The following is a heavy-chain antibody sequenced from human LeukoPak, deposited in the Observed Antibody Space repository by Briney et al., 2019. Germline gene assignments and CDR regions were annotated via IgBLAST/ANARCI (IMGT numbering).Heavy chain of an antibody. Sequence: PSETLSLTCTVSGGSISSYYWSWIRQPPGKGPEWIGYIYYSGSTNYNPSLKSRVTISVDTSKNQFSLKLSSVTAADTAVYYCARRDYGEHFDYWGQGTLVTVSS. V-gene: IGHV4-59*01. J-gene: IGHJ4*02. CDR1: GGSISSYY. CDR2: IYYSGST. D-gene: IGHD4-17*01. CDR3: ARRDYGEHFDY.